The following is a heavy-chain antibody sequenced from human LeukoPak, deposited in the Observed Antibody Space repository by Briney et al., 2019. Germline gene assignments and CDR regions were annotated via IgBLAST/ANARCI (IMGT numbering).Heavy chain of an antibody. CDR2: IRSKAYGAAT. CDR1: GFTFGDYA. Sequence: GALRLSCTASGFTFGDYAMSWVRQAPGKGLEWVGFIRSKAYGAATEYAASVKGRFTISRDDSTSNAYLQMNSLKTDDTAVYYCARRGYTYGGEFDYWGQGTLVTVSS. CDR3: ARRGYTYGGEFDY. V-gene: IGHV3-49*04. D-gene: IGHD5-18*01. J-gene: IGHJ4*02.